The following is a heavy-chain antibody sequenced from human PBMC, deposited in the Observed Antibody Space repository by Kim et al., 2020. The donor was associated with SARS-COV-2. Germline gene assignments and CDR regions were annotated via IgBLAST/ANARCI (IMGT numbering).Heavy chain of an antibody. CDR3: AKRGSEDDAFDI. D-gene: IGHD3-16*01. Sequence: GGSLRLSCAASGFTFSSYAMSWVRQAPGKGLEWVSAISGSGGSTYYADSVKGRFTISRDNAKNTLYLQMNSLRAEDTAVYYCAKRGSEDDAFDIWGQGTMVTVSS. V-gene: IGHV3-23*01. CDR2: ISGSGGST. J-gene: IGHJ3*02. CDR1: GFTFSSYA.